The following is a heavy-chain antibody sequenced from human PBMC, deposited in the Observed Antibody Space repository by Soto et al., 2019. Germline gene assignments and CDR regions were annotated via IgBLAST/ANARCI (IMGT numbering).Heavy chain of an antibody. CDR1: GGSIRSGDYY. D-gene: IGHD3-10*01. CDR2: IHYRGSI. V-gene: IGHV4-39*01. J-gene: IGHJ4*02. Sequence: QLQLQESGPGLVKPSETLSLICTVSGGSIRSGDYYWGWIRQPPGKGLEWIGSIHYRGSIYYNLSLKSRVTISVDTSKNQFALKLSSVTAADTAVYYCARLVAYGSTSYLYYWGQGTLVTVSS. CDR3: ARLVAYGSTSYLYY.